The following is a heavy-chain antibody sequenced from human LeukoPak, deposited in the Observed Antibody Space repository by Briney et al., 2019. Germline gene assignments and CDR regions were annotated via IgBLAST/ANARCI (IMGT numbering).Heavy chain of an antibody. CDR3: ARMAVTTFLDY. CDR1: GGSISSYY. V-gene: IGHV4-59*01. J-gene: IGHJ4*02. D-gene: IGHD4-17*01. CDR2: IYYSGST. Sequence: SETLSLTCSVSGGSISSYYWSWIRQPPGKGLEWIGYIYYSGSTNYNPSLKSRVTISVDTSKNQFSLKLSSVTAADTAVYYCARMAVTTFLDYWGQGTLVTVSS.